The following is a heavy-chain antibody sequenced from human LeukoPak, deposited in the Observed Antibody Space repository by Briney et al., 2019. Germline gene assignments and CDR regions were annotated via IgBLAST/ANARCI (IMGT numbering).Heavy chain of an antibody. CDR2: IYYSGST. Sequence: ETLSLTRTVSGGSISSYCWSWIRQPPGKGLEWIGYIYYSGSTNYNPSLKSRVTISVDTSKNQFSLKLSSVTAADTAVYYCARAKVRGVTYAPFDYWGQGTLVTVSS. CDR1: GGSISSYC. V-gene: IGHV4-59*01. D-gene: IGHD3-10*01. CDR3: ARAKVRGVTYAPFDY. J-gene: IGHJ4*02.